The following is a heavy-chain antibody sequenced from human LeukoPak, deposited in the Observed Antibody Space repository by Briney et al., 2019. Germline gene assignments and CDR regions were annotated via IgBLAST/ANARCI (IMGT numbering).Heavy chain of an antibody. V-gene: IGHV3-30*03. CDR2: ITYDGYYK. J-gene: IGHJ4*02. D-gene: IGHD3-10*01. CDR3: ARDLSPVVRASPMGY. Sequence: GGSLRLSCAASGFXFTNYGMHWVRQAPGKGLEWVALITYDGYYKYYSDSVKGRFTISSDTSKNTLYLQMNSLRAEDTAVYYCARDLSPVVRASPMGYWGQGTPVTVSS. CDR1: GFXFTNYG.